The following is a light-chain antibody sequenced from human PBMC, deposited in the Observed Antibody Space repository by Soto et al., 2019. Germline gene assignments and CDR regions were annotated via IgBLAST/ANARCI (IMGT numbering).Light chain of an antibody. CDR1: QSVSAGY. CDR2: GAS. Sequence: EIVLTQSPGTLSLSPGERATLSCMASQSVSAGYLAWYQQKPGQAPRVLIYGASSRATGIPDRFSGSASGTDFTLTISRLEPEDFAVYYCQHYGMSRTFGQGTKVEIK. V-gene: IGKV3-20*01. J-gene: IGKJ1*01. CDR3: QHYGMSRT.